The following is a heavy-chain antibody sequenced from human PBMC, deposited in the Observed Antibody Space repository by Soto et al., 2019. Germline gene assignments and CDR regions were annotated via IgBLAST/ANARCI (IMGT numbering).Heavy chain of an antibody. Sequence: PSETLSLTCTVSGGSVSSGSFYWSWIRQPPGKGLEWIGFIYDNRTFNYNPSLKRRVSISVDTSKHQFSLKLSSVTAADTPVYFPAPVPLGYRSSHYFVLWDPGALLTVSS. J-gene: IGHJ4*02. CDR2: IYDNRTF. CDR1: GGSVSSGSFY. V-gene: IGHV4-61*01. CDR3: APVPLGYRSSHYFVL. D-gene: IGHD6-6*01.